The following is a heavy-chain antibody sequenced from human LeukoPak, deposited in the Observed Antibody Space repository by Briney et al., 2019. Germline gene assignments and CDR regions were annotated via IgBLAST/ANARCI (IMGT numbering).Heavy chain of an antibody. V-gene: IGHV3-30*03. J-gene: IGHJ6*02. CDR1: GFTFSSYG. D-gene: IGHD1-26*01. CDR2: ISYDGSNK. CDR3: ARPVDSANGMDV. Sequence: GGSLRLSCAASGFTFSSYGMHWVRQAPGKGLEWVAVISYDGSNKYYADSVKGRFSISRDNSKNTLYLQMNSLRAEDTATYYCARPVDSANGMDVWGQGTTVTVSS.